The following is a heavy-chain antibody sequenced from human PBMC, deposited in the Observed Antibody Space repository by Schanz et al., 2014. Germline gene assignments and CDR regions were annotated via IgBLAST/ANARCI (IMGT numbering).Heavy chain of an antibody. Sequence: QVQLVQSGAEVKKPGASVKVSCKASGYTFIDYYMHWVRQAPGQGLEWVGWIDPNGGATNHAQMVQGRVTMTRDTSISTAYMKLSGLTSDDAAVYFCARDPYGKNSEDFDYWGQGTLVTVSS. J-gene: IGHJ4*02. D-gene: IGHD4-17*01. V-gene: IGHV1-2*02. CDR2: IDPNGGAT. CDR1: GYTFIDYY. CDR3: ARDPYGKNSEDFDY.